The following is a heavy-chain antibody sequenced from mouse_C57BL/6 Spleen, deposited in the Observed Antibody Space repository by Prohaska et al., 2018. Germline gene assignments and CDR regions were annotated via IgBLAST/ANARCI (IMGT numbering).Heavy chain of an antibody. CDR1: GFTFSNYW. CDR3: PAPAGSSDY. CDR2: MRLKSDKYER. D-gene: IGHD1-3*01. V-gene: IGHV6-3*01. Sequence: VKLEESGVGFVQPGRSMKLSCVASGFTFSNYWMDWVRESPAKGLDCVAQMRLKSDKYERHYEEAVKGRFIISRDDSKSSVYMEMNNLRAEETGIYDCPAPAGSSDYWGQGPTLTVS. J-gene: IGHJ2*01.